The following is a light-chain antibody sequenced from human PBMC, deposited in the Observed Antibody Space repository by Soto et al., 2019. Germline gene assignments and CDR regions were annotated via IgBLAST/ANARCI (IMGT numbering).Light chain of an antibody. CDR3: QQAGNRPPRT. J-gene: IGKJ1*01. Sequence: EISMTQFPAILSASPGGGATLSCRASENVGSYLAWYQQRPDQAPRLVVYHTSTRATGIPARFSGSGSGTDFTLTISSLEPEDFAVYYCQQAGNRPPRTFGQGTKVDIK. CDR2: HTS. V-gene: IGKV3-11*01. CDR1: ENVGSY.